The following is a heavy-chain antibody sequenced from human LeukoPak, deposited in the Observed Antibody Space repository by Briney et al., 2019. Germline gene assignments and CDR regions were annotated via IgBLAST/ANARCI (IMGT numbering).Heavy chain of an antibody. Sequence: ASVKVSCKASGYTFTGYYIHWVRQAPGQGLEWMGWISPNSGGTNYAQKFQGRVTMTRDTSTSTVYMELSSLRSEDTAVYYCARGEPGNYWGQGTLVTVSS. CDR3: ARGEPGNY. J-gene: IGHJ4*02. CDR2: ISPNSGGT. D-gene: IGHD1-26*01. CDR1: GYTFTGYY. V-gene: IGHV1-2*02.